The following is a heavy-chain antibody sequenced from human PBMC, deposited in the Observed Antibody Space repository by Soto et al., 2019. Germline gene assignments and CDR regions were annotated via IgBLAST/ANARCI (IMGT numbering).Heavy chain of an antibody. CDR1: GSTFTSSG. J-gene: IGHJ3*01. D-gene: IGHD3-22*01. CDR3: ARAFFYQGSASRGYSFDAFDF. V-gene: IGHV1-18*01. CDR2: ISAHPGSS. Sequence: ASVKVSCKASGSTFTSSGMSWVRQAPGQGLEWMGWISAHPGSSEYAQRFQGRVTITTDRSTSTAYMELRCLTSDDTAVYYGARAFFYQGSASRGYSFDAFDFWGPGTLVTVSS.